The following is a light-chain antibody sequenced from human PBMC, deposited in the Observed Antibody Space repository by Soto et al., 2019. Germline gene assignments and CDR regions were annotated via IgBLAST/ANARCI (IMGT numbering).Light chain of an antibody. J-gene: IGLJ3*02. CDR2: EVN. CDR3: CSYAGSRWV. CDR1: SDDIGNFNL. V-gene: IGLV2-23*02. Sequence: QSALTQPASVSGSPGQSITFSCTGSSDDIGNFNLVSWYQQYPGKAPKLILYEVNKRPLGVSDRFSGSKSGNTASLTISGLQAEDEAHYHCCSYAGSRWVFGGGTKVTVL.